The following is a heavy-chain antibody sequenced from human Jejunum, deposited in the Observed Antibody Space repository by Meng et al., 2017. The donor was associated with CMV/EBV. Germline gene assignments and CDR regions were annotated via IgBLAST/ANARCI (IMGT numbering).Heavy chain of an antibody. CDR1: FTFSSYA. V-gene: IGHV3-23*01. CDR2: LIGSGVAT. Sequence: FTFSSYAMRCVRQAPVKGRGWVSALIGSGVATYYTDSVKGRFTISRDNSNNTLYLHMSRLSAEDTAVYYCAKLPGSSPRWCWFDPWGQGTRVTVSS. J-gene: IGHJ5*02. CDR3: AKLPGSSPRWCWFDP. D-gene: IGHD2-2*01.